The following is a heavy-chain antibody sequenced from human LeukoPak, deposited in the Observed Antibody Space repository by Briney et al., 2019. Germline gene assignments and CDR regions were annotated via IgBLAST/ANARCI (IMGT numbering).Heavy chain of an antibody. D-gene: IGHD1-1*01. CDR2: ISSDGIQK. CDR3: ATDLGPQLGYDS. V-gene: IGHV3-30*03. CDR1: EFTSTSYG. Sequence: PGRSLRLSCAASEFTSTSYGMHWVRQAPGRGLEWVTHISSDGIQKYYADSVKGRFTISRDNSNNTLFLQMNGLRPEDTAVYYCATDLGPQLGYDSWGQGTLVTASS. J-gene: IGHJ4*02.